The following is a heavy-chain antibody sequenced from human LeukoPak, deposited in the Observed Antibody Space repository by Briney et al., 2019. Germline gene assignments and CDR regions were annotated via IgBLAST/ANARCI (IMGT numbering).Heavy chain of an antibody. V-gene: IGHV3-23*01. J-gene: IGHJ6*02. D-gene: IGHD6-19*01. CDR3: AKASLGAVAGQDYYYGMDV. Sequence: PGGSLRLSCAASGFTFSSYAMSWVRQAPGKGLEWVSAISGSGGSTYYADSVKGRFTISRDNSKNTLYLQMNSLRAEDTAVYYCAKASLGAVAGQDYYYGMDVWGQGTTVTVSS. CDR1: GFTFSSYA. CDR2: ISGSGGST.